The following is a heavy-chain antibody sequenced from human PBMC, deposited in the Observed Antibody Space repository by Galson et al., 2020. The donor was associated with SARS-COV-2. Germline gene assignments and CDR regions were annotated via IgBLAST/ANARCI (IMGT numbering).Heavy chain of an antibody. J-gene: IGHJ3*02. D-gene: IGHD3-10*01. CDR3: ARGERFKGFDI. V-gene: IGHV4-61*02. Sequence: SETLSLTCTFSNGSISSDKLSWNWIRQTAGKGLEWIGRIDTSGNTLYNPSLKSRVTIAEDTSKNQFSLKVTFVTAADAAMYYCARGERFKGFDIWGQGTKVTVSS. CDR1: NGSISSDKLS. CDR2: IDTSGNT.